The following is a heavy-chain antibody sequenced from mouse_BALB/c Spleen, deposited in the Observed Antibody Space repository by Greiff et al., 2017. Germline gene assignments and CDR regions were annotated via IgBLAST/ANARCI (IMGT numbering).Heavy chain of an antibody. CDR3: ARDYGYDGAY. Sequence: VQLQQSGPELVKPGASVKISCKASGYSFTGYFMNWVMQSHGKSLEWIGRINPYNGDTFYNQKFKGKATLTVDKSSSTAHMELRSLASEDSAVYYCARDYGYDGAYWGQGTLVTVSA. J-gene: IGHJ3*01. V-gene: IGHV1-20*02. CDR2: INPYNGDT. D-gene: IGHD2-2*01. CDR1: GYSFTGYF.